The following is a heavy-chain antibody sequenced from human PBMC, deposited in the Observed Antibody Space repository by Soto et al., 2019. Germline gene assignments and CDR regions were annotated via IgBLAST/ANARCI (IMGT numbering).Heavy chain of an antibody. D-gene: IGHD5-18*01. CDR2: IYYSGST. J-gene: IGHJ4*02. V-gene: IGHV4-31*03. CDR1: GGSISSGGYY. CDR3: ARKKGYSYGPHYFDY. Sequence: SETLSLTCTVSGGSISSGGYYWSWIRQHPGKGLEWIGYIYYSGSTFYTPTLKSRVTISVDTSKNQFSLNLSSVTAADKAVYYCARKKGYSYGPHYFDYWGQGTLVTASS.